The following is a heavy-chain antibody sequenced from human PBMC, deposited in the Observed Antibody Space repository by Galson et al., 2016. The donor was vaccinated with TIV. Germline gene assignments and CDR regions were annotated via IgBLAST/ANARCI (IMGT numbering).Heavy chain of an antibody. CDR2: MYAGDSET. CDR1: GYSFPNNW. J-gene: IGHJ4*02. CDR3: ARAPGYSGYSYGYFDS. Sequence: QSGAEVKKPGESLKISCKVSGYSFPNNWIGWVCQMPGKGLEFMGIMYAGDSETRYSPTFQGQVVMSTDESISTAYLQWSSLKAADAAIYYCARAPGYSGYSYGYFDSWGQGTLVTVSS. V-gene: IGHV5-51*03. D-gene: IGHD5-12*01.